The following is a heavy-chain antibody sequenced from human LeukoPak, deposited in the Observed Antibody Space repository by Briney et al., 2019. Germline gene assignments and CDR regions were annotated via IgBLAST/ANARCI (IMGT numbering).Heavy chain of an antibody. Sequence: PGGSLRLSCAASGFTFSSYSMNWVRQAPGKGLEWVSSISSSSSYISYADSLKGRFTISRDNAKNSLYLQMNSLRAEDTAVYYCARVSNSGRGSRFDPWGQGTLVTVSS. D-gene: IGHD1-26*01. CDR3: ARVSNSGRGSRFDP. V-gene: IGHV3-21*01. CDR2: ISSSSSYI. J-gene: IGHJ5*02. CDR1: GFTFSSYS.